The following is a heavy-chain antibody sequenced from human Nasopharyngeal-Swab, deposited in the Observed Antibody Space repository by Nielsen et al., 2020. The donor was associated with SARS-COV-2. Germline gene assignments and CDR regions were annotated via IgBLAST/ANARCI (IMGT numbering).Heavy chain of an antibody. CDR2: IIPIHGTA. V-gene: IGHV1-69*13. Sequence: SVKVSCKASGGTLSKYAISWVRQAPGQGLEWMGGIIPIHGTANYAQKLQGRVTIIADESTSVVYMEVRSLRSEYTAVYYCARAAADIVLVPAAFNGPEEGYYYYYFMYVWRKGTTVTVSS. J-gene: IGHJ6*03. CDR3: ARAAADIVLVPAAFNGPEEGYYYYYFMYV. CDR1: GGTLSKYA. D-gene: IGHD2-2*01.